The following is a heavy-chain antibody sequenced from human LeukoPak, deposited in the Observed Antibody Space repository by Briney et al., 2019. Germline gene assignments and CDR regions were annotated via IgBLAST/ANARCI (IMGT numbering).Heavy chain of an antibody. CDR3: ARQMGWVGYSSSPRGDYYYGMDV. D-gene: IGHD6-13*01. CDR1: DGSISSSSYY. V-gene: IGHV4-39*01. J-gene: IGHJ6*02. Sequence: PSETLSLTCTVSDGSISSSSYYWGWIRQPPGKGLEWIGSIYYSGSTYYNPSLKSRVTISVDTSKNQFSLKLSSVTAADTAVYYCARQMGWVGYSSSPRGDYYYGMDVWGQGTTVTVSS. CDR2: IYYSGST.